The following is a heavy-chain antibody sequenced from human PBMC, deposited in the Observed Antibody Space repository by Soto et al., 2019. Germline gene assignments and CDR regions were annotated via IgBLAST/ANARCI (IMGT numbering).Heavy chain of an antibody. Sequence: QVQLQVSGPGLVKPSETLSLTCTVSGDSISSYSWSWIRQPPGKGLEWIGNIHYNGNTKYNPSLKSRVTMSVDTSKNQFSLKLMSVTAADTAVYYCAREGNLGRWLQPLDYWGQGTLVTVSS. D-gene: IGHD5-12*01. CDR3: AREGNLGRWLQPLDY. V-gene: IGHV4-59*01. CDR2: IHYNGNT. CDR1: GDSISSYS. J-gene: IGHJ4*02.